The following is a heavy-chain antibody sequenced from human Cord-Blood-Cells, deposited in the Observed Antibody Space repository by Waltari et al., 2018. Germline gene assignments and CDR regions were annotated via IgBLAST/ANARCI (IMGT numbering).Heavy chain of an antibody. CDR3: AKDLDDYGDYYYYGMDV. V-gene: IGHV3-23*01. J-gene: IGHJ6*02. CDR2: ISGSGGST. CDR1: GFTFSSYA. Sequence: EVQLLESGGGLVQHGGSLRLPCEASGFTFSSYAMSWVRQAPGKGLVWVSAISGSGGSTYYADSVKGRFTISRDNSKNTLYLQMNSLRAEDTAVYYCAKDLDDYGDYYYYGMDVWGQGTTVTVSS. D-gene: IGHD4-17*01.